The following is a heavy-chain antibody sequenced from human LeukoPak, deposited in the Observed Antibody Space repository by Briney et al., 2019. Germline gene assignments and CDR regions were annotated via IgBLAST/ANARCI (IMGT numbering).Heavy chain of an antibody. CDR3: ATKRVYSNFDYYYYYMDV. V-gene: IGHV1-69*01. D-gene: IGHD4-11*01. J-gene: IGHJ6*03. CDR2: IIPIFGTA. Sequence: SVKVSCKASGGTFSSYAISWVRQAPGQGLEWMGGIIPIFGTANYAQKFQGRVTITADESTSTAYMELSSLRSEDTAVYYCATKRVYSNFDYYYYYMDVWGKGTTVTVSS. CDR1: GGTFSSYA.